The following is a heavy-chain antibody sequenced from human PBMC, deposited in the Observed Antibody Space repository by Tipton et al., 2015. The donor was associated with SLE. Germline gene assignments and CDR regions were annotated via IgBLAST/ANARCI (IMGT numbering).Heavy chain of an antibody. J-gene: IGHJ2*01. CDR2: IYISGIT. D-gene: IGHD2-15*01. CDR1: GGSISNYF. Sequence: LRLSCTVSGGSISNYFWSWIRQPAGKGLEWIGRIYISGITNYNPSLKSRVTMSVDTSINQFSLKLSSVTAADTAVYYCARGVASDWYFDLWGRGTLVTVSS. V-gene: IGHV4-4*07. CDR3: ARGVASDWYFDL.